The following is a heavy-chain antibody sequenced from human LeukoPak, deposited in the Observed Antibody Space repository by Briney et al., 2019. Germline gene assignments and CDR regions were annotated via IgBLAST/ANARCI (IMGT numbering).Heavy chain of an antibody. CDR1: GYTFTGYY. CDR2: INPNSGGT. Sequence: ASVKVSCKASGYTFTGYYMHWVRQAPGQGLEWVGWINPNSGGTNYAQKFQGRVTMTRDTSISTAYMELSRLRSDDTAVYYCARVLSTDYSNGENWFDPWGQGTLVTVSS. CDR3: ARVLSTDYSNGENWFDP. V-gene: IGHV1-2*02. D-gene: IGHD4-11*01. J-gene: IGHJ5*02.